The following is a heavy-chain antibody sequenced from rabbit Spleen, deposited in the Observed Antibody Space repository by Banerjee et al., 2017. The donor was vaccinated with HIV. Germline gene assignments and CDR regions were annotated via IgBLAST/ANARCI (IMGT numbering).Heavy chain of an antibody. V-gene: IGHV1S40*01. CDR1: GFSFSSNYY. CDR3: ARDTSSSFSSYGMDL. J-gene: IGHJ6*01. Sequence: QSLEESGGDLVKTGASLTLTCTASGFSFSSNYYICWVRQAPGKGLEWIACIDAGSSGSTYYANWAKGRFTVSKTASTMVTLQMTSLTAADTATYFCARDTSSSFSSYGMDLWGQGTLVTVS. D-gene: IGHD1-1*01. CDR2: IDAGSSGST.